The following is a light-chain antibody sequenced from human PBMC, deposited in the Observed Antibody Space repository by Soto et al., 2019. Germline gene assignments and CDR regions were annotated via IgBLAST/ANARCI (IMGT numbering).Light chain of an antibody. Sequence: EIELTQSVGTMSLSPLDRDTFCCNASQSVSSRYLPWYQQKAGQSPRLLIYGASTRAAETPPRFSGSGSGTEFTLTISSLQSEDFAVYYCQQYNNWPETFGQGTKVDI. CDR2: GAS. V-gene: IGKV3-15*01. CDR3: QQYNNWPET. J-gene: IGKJ1*01. CDR1: QSVSSRY.